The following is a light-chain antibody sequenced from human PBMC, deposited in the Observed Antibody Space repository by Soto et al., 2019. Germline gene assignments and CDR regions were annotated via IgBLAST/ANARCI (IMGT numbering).Light chain of an antibody. CDR2: GAS. V-gene: IGKV3-15*01. J-gene: IGKJ1*01. CDR1: HSIFNH. CDR3: QQYNDWPRT. Sequence: EIVMTQSPSTLSVSPGERVTISCRASHSIFNHLAWYQQKPGQAPGLLIHGASTRATGIASRFSGSGSGTEFTLTISSLQSEDFAVYYCQQYNDWPRTFGQGTQVEIK.